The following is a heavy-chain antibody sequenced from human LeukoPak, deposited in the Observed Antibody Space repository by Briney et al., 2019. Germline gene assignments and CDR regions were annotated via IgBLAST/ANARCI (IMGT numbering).Heavy chain of an antibody. CDR1: GFTFSSYW. Sequence: GGSLRLFCTISGFTFSSYWMHWVRQAPGKGLVWVSRINLEGSSTNYADSVKGRFTISRDNAKNTLYLQMNSLRAEDTALYYCARDPIGYSYIDYWGQGTLVTVSS. CDR2: INLEGSST. CDR3: ARDPIGYSYIDY. V-gene: IGHV3-74*01. D-gene: IGHD5-18*01. J-gene: IGHJ4*02.